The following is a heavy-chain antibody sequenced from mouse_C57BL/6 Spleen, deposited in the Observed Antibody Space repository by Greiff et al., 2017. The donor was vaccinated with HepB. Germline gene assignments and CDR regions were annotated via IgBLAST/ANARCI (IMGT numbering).Heavy chain of an antibody. CDR3: ARRDSNYAYYAMDY. D-gene: IGHD2-5*01. CDR2: IDPSDSET. V-gene: IGHV1-52*01. CDR1: GYTFTSYW. Sequence: QVQLQQPGAELVRPGSSVKLSCKASGYTFTSYWMHWVKQRPIQGLEWIGNIDPSDSETHYNQKFKDKATLTVDKSSSTAYMQLSSLTSEESAVYYCARRDSNYAYYAMDYWGQGTSVTVSS. J-gene: IGHJ4*01.